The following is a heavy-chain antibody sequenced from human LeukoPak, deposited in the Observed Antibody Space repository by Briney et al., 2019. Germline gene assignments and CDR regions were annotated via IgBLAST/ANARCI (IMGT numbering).Heavy chain of an antibody. Sequence: GGSLRLSCTASQFMFSTYGMHWVRQAPGKGLEWVAFIQHDSTNKYYVDSVKGRFTISRDNSKNTLYLQMSSLRPEDTAVYFCAKDVIGQQWPENYWGQGTLVTVSS. CDR2: IQHDSTNK. V-gene: IGHV3-30*02. CDR1: QFMFSTYG. D-gene: IGHD6-19*01. J-gene: IGHJ4*02. CDR3: AKDVIGQQWPENY.